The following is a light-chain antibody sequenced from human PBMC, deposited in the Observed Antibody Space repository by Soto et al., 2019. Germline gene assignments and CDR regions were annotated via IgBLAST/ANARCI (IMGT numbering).Light chain of an antibody. J-gene: IGKJ2*01. Sequence: EIVLTQSPGTLSLSPGERATLSCRASQSVSSIYLAWYQQKPGQAPRLLIYGASSRATGIPDRFSGSGSGNDFTLTISRLETEDFAVYYCQQYGSSPPYTCGEGTNLEIK. V-gene: IGKV3-20*01. CDR3: QQYGSSPPYT. CDR1: QSVSSIY. CDR2: GAS.